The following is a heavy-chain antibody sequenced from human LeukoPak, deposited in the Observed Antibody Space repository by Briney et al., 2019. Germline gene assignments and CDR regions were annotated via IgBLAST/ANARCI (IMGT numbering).Heavy chain of an antibody. V-gene: IGHV3-23*01. J-gene: IGHJ6*03. CDR3: AKDQSPSSIYYGSGSYYSTGCMDV. CDR2: ISGSGGST. Sequence: PGGSLRLSCAASGFTFSSYGMSWVRQAPGKGLEWVSAISGSGGSTYYADSVKGRFTISRDNSKNTLYLQMNSLRAEDTAVYYCAKDQSPSSIYYGSGSYYSTGCMDVWGKGTTVTVSS. D-gene: IGHD3-10*01. CDR1: GFTFSSYG.